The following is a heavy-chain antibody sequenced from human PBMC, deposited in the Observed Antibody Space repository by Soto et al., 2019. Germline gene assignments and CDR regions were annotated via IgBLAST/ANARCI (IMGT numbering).Heavy chain of an antibody. CDR3: ARDPGYSYGYN. D-gene: IGHD5-18*01. Sequence: PGGSLRLSCAASGFSFSHYSMIWVRQAPGKGLEWLSYISSESGTIYYAESVKGRFTVSRDNAKNSLSLQMNILRDEDAATYYCARDPGYSYGYNWGQGTLVTVSS. V-gene: IGHV3-48*02. CDR1: GFSFSHYS. J-gene: IGHJ4*02. CDR2: ISSESGTI.